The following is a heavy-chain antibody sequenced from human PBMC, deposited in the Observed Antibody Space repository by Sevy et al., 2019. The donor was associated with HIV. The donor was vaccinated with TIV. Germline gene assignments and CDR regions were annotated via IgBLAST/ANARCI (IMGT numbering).Heavy chain of an antibody. J-gene: IGHJ5*02. D-gene: IGHD4-17*01. Sequence: SGPTLVNPTQTLTLTCTFSGFSLSTSGMGVGWIRQPPGKALEWLALLYWDDDMRYSPSLKTRLTITKDTSKNQVVLTMTNMDPVDTGTYYCAHGLYGDYANWFDPWGQGTLVTVSS. CDR1: GFSLSTSGMG. V-gene: IGHV2-5*02. CDR3: AHGLYGDYANWFDP. CDR2: LYWDDDM.